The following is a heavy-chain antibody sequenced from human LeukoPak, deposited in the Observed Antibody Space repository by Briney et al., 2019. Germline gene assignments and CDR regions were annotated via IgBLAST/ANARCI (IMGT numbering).Heavy chain of an antibody. V-gene: IGHV4-61*02. J-gene: IGHJ4*02. CDR2: IYTSGST. CDR3: ATNSGVYYPFDC. Sequence: PSQTLSLTCTVSGGSISSGSYYWSWIRQPAGKGLEWIGRIYTSGSTNYNPSLKSRVTISVDTSKNQFSVRLSSVTAADTAVYYCATNSGVYYPFDCWGQGTLVTVSS. D-gene: IGHD1-26*01. CDR1: GGSISSGSYY.